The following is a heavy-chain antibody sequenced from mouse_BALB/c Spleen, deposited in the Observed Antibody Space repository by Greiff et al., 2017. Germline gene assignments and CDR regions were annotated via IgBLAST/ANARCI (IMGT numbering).Heavy chain of an antibody. CDR2: IWAGGST. CDR3: ARDRYGSSYNAMDY. J-gene: IGHJ4*01. D-gene: IGHD1-1*01. Sequence: VQLQESGPGLVAPSQSLSITCTVSGFSLTSYGVHWVRQPPGKGLEWLGVIWAGGSTNYNSALMSRLSISKDNSKSQVFLKMNSLQTDDTAMYYCARDRYGSSYNAMDYWGQGTSVTVSS. CDR1: GFSLTSYG. V-gene: IGHV2-9*02.